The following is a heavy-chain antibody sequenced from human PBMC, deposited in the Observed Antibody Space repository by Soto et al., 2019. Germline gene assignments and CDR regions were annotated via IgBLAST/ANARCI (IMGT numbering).Heavy chain of an antibody. CDR1: GGYFSGHY. CDR2: IYDSGST. J-gene: IGHJ6*02. Sequence: SETMSLTCAVYGGYFSGHYGNWLRQQPGKGLEWIGEIYDSGSTNYHPSLKSRVTISVDPSKNQFSLKLTSVTAADTAVYYCARGHRTVVFGIIRPYYGMDVWGQGTTVTVSS. V-gene: IGHV4-34*01. CDR3: ARGHRTVVFGIIRPYYGMDV. D-gene: IGHD3-10*01.